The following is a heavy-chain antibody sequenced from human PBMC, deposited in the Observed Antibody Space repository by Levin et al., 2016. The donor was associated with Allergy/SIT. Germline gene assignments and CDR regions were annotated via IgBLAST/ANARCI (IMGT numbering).Heavy chain of an antibody. CDR3: AKAQWLVRWTIDY. J-gene: IGHJ4*02. CDR2: ISGDGGST. Sequence: VRQAPGKGLEWVSLISGDGGSTYYADSVKGRFTISRDNSKNSLYLQMNSLRTEDTALYYCAKAQWLVRWTIDYWGQGTLVTVSS. V-gene: IGHV3-43*02. D-gene: IGHD6-19*01.